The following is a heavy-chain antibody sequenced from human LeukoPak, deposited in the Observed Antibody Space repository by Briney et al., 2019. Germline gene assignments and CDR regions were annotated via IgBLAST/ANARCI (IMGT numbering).Heavy chain of an antibody. D-gene: IGHD3-22*01. CDR3: ARDQRYYYDSSGTYYFDY. CDR1: GFTFSSYS. CDR2: ISSSSSYI. J-gene: IGHJ4*02. Sequence: PGGSLRLSCAASGFTFSSYSMNWVRQAPGKGLEWVSSISSSSSYIYYADSVKGRFTIPRDNAKNSLYLQMNSLRAEDTAVYYCARDQRYYYDSSGTYYFDYWGQGTLVTVSS. V-gene: IGHV3-21*01.